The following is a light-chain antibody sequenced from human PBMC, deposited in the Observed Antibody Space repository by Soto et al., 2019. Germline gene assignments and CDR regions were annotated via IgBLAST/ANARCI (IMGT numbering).Light chain of an antibody. V-gene: IGLV2-23*03. CDR1: SSDVGSYNF. J-gene: IGLJ2*01. CDR3: CSYAGSSTLRA. CDR2: EGS. Sequence: QSALTQPASVSGSPGQSITISCTGTSSDVGSYNFVSWYQQHPGKAPKLMIYEGSKRPSGVSNRFSGSKSGNTASLTISGLQAEDEADYYCCSYAGSSTLRAFGGGTQLTVL.